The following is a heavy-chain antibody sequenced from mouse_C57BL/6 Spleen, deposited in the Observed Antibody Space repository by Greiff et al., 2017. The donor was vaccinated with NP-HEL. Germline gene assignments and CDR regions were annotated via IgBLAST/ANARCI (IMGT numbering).Heavy chain of an antibody. J-gene: IGHJ2*01. CDR1: GYTFTSYW. Sequence: QVQLQQSGAELVKPGASVKLSCKASGYTFTSYWMHWVKQRPGQGLEWIGMIHPNSGSTNYNEKFKSKATLTVDKSSSTAYMQLSSLTSEDSAVYYCAREGRTTVLDYWGQGTTLTVSS. CDR2: IHPNSGST. CDR3: AREGRTTVLDY. D-gene: IGHD1-1*01. V-gene: IGHV1-64*01.